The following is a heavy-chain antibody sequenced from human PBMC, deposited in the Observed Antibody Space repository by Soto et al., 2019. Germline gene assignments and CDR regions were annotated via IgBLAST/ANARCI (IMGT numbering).Heavy chain of an antibody. V-gene: IGHV4-31*02. Sequence: QVQVQESGPGLVKPSQTLSLKCSVSGGSIGSRDYYWSWIRQHPEKGLEWIGSTDYNGHTDYIPSCRGRPTMSLDTSMNEFSLKLTSVPAADTAVYYCAREKGGAALKGSGMDVWGQGTTVTVS. CDR2: TDYNGHT. CDR1: GGSIGSRDYY. J-gene: IGHJ6*02. CDR3: AREKGGAALKGSGMDV. D-gene: IGHD3-10*01.